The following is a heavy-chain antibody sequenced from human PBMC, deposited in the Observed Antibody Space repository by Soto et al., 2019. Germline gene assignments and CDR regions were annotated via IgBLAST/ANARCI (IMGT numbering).Heavy chain of an antibody. Sequence: EVHLAESGGGLVQPGGSLRLSCAASGLIFSSYSMNWVRQAPGKGLEWVSYIDSSSSDIHYADSVRGRFIISRDNAKKSLFLQMDSLRVEDTAVYYCARDRPVDVVPTIPTYYYYMDVWGKGTTVTVSS. D-gene: IGHD5-12*01. V-gene: IGHV3-48*01. CDR1: GLIFSSYS. CDR3: ARDRPVDVVPTIPTYYYYMDV. J-gene: IGHJ6*03. CDR2: IDSSSSDI.